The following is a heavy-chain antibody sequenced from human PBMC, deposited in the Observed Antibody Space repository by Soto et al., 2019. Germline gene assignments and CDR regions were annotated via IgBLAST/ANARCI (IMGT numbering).Heavy chain of an antibody. CDR3: AREEREGYCSGGSCPD. D-gene: IGHD2-15*01. CDR2: ISAYNGNT. J-gene: IGHJ1*01. CDR1: GYTFTSYG. V-gene: IGHV1-18*01. Sequence: QVQLVQSGAAVKKPGASVNVSCKASGYTFTSYGISWVRQAPGQGLEWMGWISAYNGNTNYAQKLQGRVTMTTDTSMSTAYMELRSLRSDDTAVYYCAREEREGYCSGGSCPDWGQGTLVTVSS.